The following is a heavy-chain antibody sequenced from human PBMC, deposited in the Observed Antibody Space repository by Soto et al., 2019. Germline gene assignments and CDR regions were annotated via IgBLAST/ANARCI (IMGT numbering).Heavy chain of an antibody. J-gene: IGHJ6*03. V-gene: IGHV3-64*01. Sequence: EVQLAESGGGLAQPGGSRRLSCAASGFTFSGNAMDWVGRAQGKGLEYVSGISSNGVGTYYANSVQGRFTISRDNSKNTVYLQMGSLRPEDMAVYYCARRARPDFYYMDVWGKGTTVTVSS. CDR2: ISSNGVGT. CDR3: ARRARPDFYYMDV. D-gene: IGHD6-6*01. CDR1: GFTFSGNA.